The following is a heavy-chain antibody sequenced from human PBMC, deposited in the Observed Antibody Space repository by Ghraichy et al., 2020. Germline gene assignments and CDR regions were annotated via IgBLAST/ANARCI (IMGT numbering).Heavy chain of an antibody. CDR3: VRQVGSGWYELYWFDP. D-gene: IGHD6-19*01. V-gene: IGHV4-39*01. J-gene: IGHJ5*02. CDR1: GGSISSTNYY. Sequence: SETLSLTCTVSGGSISSTNYYWGWIRQPPGKGLEWIGSMYYSGSTYYNPSLKSRVTMSRDTSKNQFSLKLSSMTAADTAIYYCVRQVGSGWYELYWFDPWGQGTLVTVSS. CDR2: MYYSGST.